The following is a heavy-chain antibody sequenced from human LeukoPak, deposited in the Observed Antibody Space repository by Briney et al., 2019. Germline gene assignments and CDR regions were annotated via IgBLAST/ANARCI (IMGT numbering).Heavy chain of an antibody. D-gene: IGHD6-19*01. CDR1: GYTFTSYG. Sequence: ASVKVSCKASGYTFTSYGISWVRQAPGQGLEWMGWISSYNGNTNYAQKLQGRVTMSTDTSTGTAYMELRRLRSGDTAVYSGARRVAVARRDAFDIWGQGTMVTVSS. CDR3: ARRVAVARRDAFDI. CDR2: ISSYNGNT. V-gene: IGHV1-18*01. J-gene: IGHJ3*02.